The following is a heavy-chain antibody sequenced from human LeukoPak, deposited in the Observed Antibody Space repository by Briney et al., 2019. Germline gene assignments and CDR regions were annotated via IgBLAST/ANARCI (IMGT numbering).Heavy chain of an antibody. CDR3: ARLELAGEVIDY. D-gene: IGHD3-10*01. J-gene: IGHJ4*02. CDR2: IYYSGST. V-gene: IGHV4-39*01. CDR1: GASISSSTYY. Sequence: SETLSLTCTVSGASISSSTYYWGWIRQPPGKGLEWIGSIYYSGSTYYNPSLKSRVTISVDTSKNQFSLKLSSVTAADTAVYYCARLELAGEVIDYWGQGTLVTVSS.